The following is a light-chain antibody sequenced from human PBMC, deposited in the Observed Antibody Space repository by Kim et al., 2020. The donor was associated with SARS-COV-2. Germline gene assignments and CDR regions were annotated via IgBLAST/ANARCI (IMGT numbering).Light chain of an antibody. CDR3: QQYNRPATWT. V-gene: IGKV1-5*01. CDR2: DAS. J-gene: IGKJ1*01. Sequence: AIGDRVTFTCLSSQGISSWLAWYQQRPGKAPKLLIYDASTLEGGVPSRFSGSVSGTEFTLTICSLQPDDFATYFCQQYNRPATWTFGQGTKVDIK. CDR1: QGISSW.